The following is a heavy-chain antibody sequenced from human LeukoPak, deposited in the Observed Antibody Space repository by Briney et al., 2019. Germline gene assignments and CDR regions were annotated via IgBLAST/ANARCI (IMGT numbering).Heavy chain of an antibody. CDR3: ARGRFGELFLDGFDP. CDR1: GGSISSYY. J-gene: IGHJ5*02. Sequence: PSETLSLTCTVSGGSISSYYWSWIRQPPGKGLEWVGYIYDSGSSNYNPSLKSRVTISVDTSKNQFSLKLSSVTAADTAVYYCARGRFGELFLDGFDPWGQGTLVTVSS. CDR2: IYDSGSS. D-gene: IGHD3-10*01. V-gene: IGHV4-59*01.